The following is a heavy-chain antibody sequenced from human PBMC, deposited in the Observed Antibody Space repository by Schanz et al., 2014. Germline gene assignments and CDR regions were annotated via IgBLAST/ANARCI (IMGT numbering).Heavy chain of an antibody. CDR1: GFTFTNYA. CDR2: VSRSTPDI. V-gene: IGHV3-48*01. CDR3: VSQTGSPNY. D-gene: IGHD6-13*01. Sequence: DVQLLESGGGLVQPGGSLRLSCAASGFTFTNYAMSWVRQAPGKGLEWVSYVSRSTPDIYYADSVKGRFTMSRDNAKNSVFLQMNSLRAEDTAVYFCVSQTGSPNYWGQGTLVTVSS. J-gene: IGHJ4*02.